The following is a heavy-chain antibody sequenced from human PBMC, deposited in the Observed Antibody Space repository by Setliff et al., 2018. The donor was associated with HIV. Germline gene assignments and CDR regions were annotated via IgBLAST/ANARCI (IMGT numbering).Heavy chain of an antibody. V-gene: IGHV4-39*01. CDR1: GGSISGGVHY. CDR2: VSYSGST. CDR3: ARHLYWNPDAFDI. D-gene: IGHD1-1*01. Sequence: SETLSLTCTVSGGSISGGVHYWSWIRQHPGKGLEWIGSVSYSGSTYYNPSLKSRVTISVDTSKNQFSLRLSSVTAADTAVFFCARHLYWNPDAFDIWGQGTMVTVSS. J-gene: IGHJ3*02.